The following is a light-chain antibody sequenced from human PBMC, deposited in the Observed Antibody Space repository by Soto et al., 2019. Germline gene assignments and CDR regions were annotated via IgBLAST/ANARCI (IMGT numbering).Light chain of an antibody. Sequence: QSSLTQPASVSGSPGQSITISCTGTSSDVGAYNFVSWYQHHPDKAPKLMISEVSNRPSGVSDRFSGSKSGNTASLTISGLQAEDEADYYCASITTTGLVVGNGTKVTVL. J-gene: IGLJ1*01. CDR3: ASITTTGLV. V-gene: IGLV2-14*01. CDR1: SSDVGAYNF. CDR2: EVS.